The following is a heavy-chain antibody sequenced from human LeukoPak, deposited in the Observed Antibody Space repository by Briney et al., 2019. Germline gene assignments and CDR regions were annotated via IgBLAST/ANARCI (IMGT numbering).Heavy chain of an antibody. D-gene: IGHD6-13*01. V-gene: IGHV4-34*01. CDR3: ARHRTVGYSSSWYHQNDY. CDR1: GGSFSGYY. J-gene: IGHJ4*02. Sequence: KPSETLSLTCAVYGGSFSGYYWSWIRQPPGKGLEWIGEINHSGSTNYNPSLKSRVTISVDTSKNQFSLKLSSVTAADTAVYYCARHRTVGYSSSWYHQNDYWGQGTLVTVSS. CDR2: INHSGST.